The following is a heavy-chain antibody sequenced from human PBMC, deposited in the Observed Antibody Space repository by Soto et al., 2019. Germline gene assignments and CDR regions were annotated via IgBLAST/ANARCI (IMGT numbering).Heavy chain of an antibody. J-gene: IGHJ4*02. CDR3: VRNWDGA. Sequence: EVQLVESGGGLVQPGGSLRLSCEASGFSFSNSWMSWVRQAPGEGLECVANIKYDGSEKDYVDSVKGRFTISRDNAKNSLYLQMNSPRVEDTAVYYCVRNWDGAWGQGTLVTVSS. D-gene: IGHD1-26*01. CDR2: IKYDGSEK. CDR1: GFSFSNSW. V-gene: IGHV3-7*01.